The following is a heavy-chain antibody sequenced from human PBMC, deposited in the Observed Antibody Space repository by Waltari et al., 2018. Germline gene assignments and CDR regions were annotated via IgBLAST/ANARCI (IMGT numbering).Heavy chain of an antibody. D-gene: IGHD3-3*01. J-gene: IGHJ4*02. CDR3: ARGVTIFGVVIQYYFDY. CDR1: GYSISSGYS. Sequence: QVQLQESGPGLVKPSETLSLTCAVSGYSISSGYSWGWIRQPPGKGLEWIGSIYHSGSTYYNPSLKSRVTISVDTSKNQFSLKLSSVTAADTAVYYCARGVTIFGVVIQYYFDYWGQGTLVTVSS. V-gene: IGHV4-38-2*01. CDR2: IYHSGST.